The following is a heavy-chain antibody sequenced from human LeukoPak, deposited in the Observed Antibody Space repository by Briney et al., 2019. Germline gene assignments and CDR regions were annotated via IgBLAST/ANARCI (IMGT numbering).Heavy chain of an antibody. V-gene: IGHV1-8*01. CDR2: MNPNSGNT. CDR3: ARAYSDSSGYYVEGFDY. J-gene: IGHJ4*02. Sequence: ASVTVSCTASGYTFSSYDINWVRQAPGQGLEWMGWMNPNSGNTGYAQTFQGRVTMTMNTAIRTAYMELSSLRSEDTAVYYCARAYSDSSGYYVEGFDYWGQGTLVTVSS. D-gene: IGHD3-22*01. CDR1: GYTFSSYD.